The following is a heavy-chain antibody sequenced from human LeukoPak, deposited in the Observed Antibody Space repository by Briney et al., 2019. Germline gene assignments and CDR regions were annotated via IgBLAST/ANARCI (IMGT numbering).Heavy chain of an antibody. J-gene: IGHJ6*02. D-gene: IGHD2-2*01. V-gene: IGHV1-18*01. Sequence: GASVTVSLTASGYTFTSYGISWVRQAPGQGLEWMGWISAYNGNTNYAQKLQGRVTMTTDTSTSTAYMELRSLRSDDTAVYYCARDQAIVVVPAAPRSYGMDVWGQGTTVTVSS. CDR3: ARDQAIVVVPAAPRSYGMDV. CDR2: ISAYNGNT. CDR1: GYTFTSYG.